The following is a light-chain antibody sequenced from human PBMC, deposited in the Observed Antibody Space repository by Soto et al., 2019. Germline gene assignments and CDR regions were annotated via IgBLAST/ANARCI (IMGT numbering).Light chain of an antibody. CDR3: CSYAVSFVV. CDR2: DVS. J-gene: IGLJ2*01. Sequence: QSALTQPRSVSGSPGQSVTISCTGTSSDVGGYNYVSWYQHHPGKAPKLMIYDVSKRPSGVPDRFSGSKSGNTASLTISGLQAEDEADYYCCSYAVSFVVFGGGTKVTVL. V-gene: IGLV2-11*01. CDR1: SSDVGGYNY.